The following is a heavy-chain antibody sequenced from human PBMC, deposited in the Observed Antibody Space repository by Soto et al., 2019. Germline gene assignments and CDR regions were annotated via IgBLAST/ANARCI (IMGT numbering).Heavy chain of an antibody. J-gene: IGHJ6*02. CDR1: GGSISSYY. CDR3: ARGGRGAVAGSGGYGMDV. D-gene: IGHD6-19*01. Sequence: PSETLSLTCTVSGGSISSYYWSWIRQPPGKGLEWIGYIYYSGSTNYNPSLKSRVTISVDTSKNQFSLKLSSVTAADTAAYYCARGGRGAVAGSGGYGMDVWGQGTTVTVSS. V-gene: IGHV4-59*01. CDR2: IYYSGST.